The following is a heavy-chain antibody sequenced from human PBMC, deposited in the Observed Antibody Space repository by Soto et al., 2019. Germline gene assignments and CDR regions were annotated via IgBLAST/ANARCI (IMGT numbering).Heavy chain of an antibody. CDR3: ATIGVSGYLAV. CDR2: ISHSGST. V-gene: IGHV4-31*01. D-gene: IGHD3-16*02. Sequence: TCLGAHSRKSLEWRGYISHSGSTDYSPSLKSLLIISGDTSANHFSLTLTSVTAADAAVYYCATIGVSGYLAVWGQGTTVTVSS. J-gene: IGHJ6*02.